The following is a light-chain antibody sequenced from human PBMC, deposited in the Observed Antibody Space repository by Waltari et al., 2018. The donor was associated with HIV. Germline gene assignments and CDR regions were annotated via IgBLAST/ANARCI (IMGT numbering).Light chain of an antibody. CDR1: HSDLGNYNY. V-gene: IGLV2-14*01. CDR2: EVS. CDR3: SSYSSSTSPYV. Sequence: QSALTQPASVSGSPGQSLTTSCTGTHSDLGNYNYVSWYQHHPARAPTSIIYEVSNRPSGVSTLFSGSKSGNTASLTVSGLHAEDEGDYYCSSYSSSTSPYVFGTGTKVTVV. J-gene: IGLJ1*01.